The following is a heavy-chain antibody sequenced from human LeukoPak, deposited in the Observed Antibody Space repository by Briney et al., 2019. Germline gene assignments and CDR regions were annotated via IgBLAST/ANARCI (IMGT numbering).Heavy chain of an antibody. CDR3: ASDPTNYYDSSGYYGWFDP. CDR1: GYTFTGYY. CDR2: INPNSGGT. V-gene: IGHV1-2*02. D-gene: IGHD3-22*01. Sequence: ASVKVSCKASGYTFTGYYMHWVRQAPGQGLEWMGWINPNSGGTNHAQKFQGRVTMTRDTSISTAYMELSRLRSDDTAVYYCASDPTNYYDSSGYYGWFDPWGQGTLVTVSS. J-gene: IGHJ5*02.